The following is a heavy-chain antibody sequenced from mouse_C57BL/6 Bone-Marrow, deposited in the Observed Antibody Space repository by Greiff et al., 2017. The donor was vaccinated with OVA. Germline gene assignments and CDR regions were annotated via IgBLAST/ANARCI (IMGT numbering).Heavy chain of an antibody. CDR1: GFTFSSYT. CDR3: AILLRYLDY. J-gene: IGHJ2*01. Sequence: EVNVVESGGGLVKPGGSLKLSCAASGFTFSSYTMSWVRQTQEKRLEWGATISGGGGNTYYPDSVKGRFTISRDNAKNTLYLQMSSLRSEDTALYYCAILLRYLDYWGQGTTLTVSS. V-gene: IGHV5-9*01. D-gene: IGHD1-1*01. CDR2: ISGGGGNT.